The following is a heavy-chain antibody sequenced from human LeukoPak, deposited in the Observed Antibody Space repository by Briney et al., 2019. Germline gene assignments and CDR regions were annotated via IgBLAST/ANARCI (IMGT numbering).Heavy chain of an antibody. D-gene: IGHD2-8*01. CDR2: ISYGGSNK. Sequence: AGSLRLSCAASGFTFSSYGMHWVRQAPGKGLEWVGEISYGGSNKYYAASVNGGFTFFGEYSKKMLLLQMTRLRAEDAAVYCCGKEYCSNSVCHSLDYCSQGTLATPSS. CDR1: GFTFSSYG. J-gene: IGHJ4*02. CDR3: GKEYCSNSVCHSLDY. V-gene: IGHV3-30*18.